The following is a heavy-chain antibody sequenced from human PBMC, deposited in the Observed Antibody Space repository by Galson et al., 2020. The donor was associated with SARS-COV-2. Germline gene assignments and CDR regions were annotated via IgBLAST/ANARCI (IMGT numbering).Heavy chain of an antibody. J-gene: IGHJ5*02. CDR1: GDSISSANYF. D-gene: IGHD3-10*01. CDR3: ARQHVFLWFGILPGWFAP. V-gene: IGHV4-39*01. CDR2: IYFSGTT. Sequence: SETLSLTCTVSGDSISSANYFWGWIRQPPGKGLEWIGTIYFSGTTHYNPSLQSRVTISVHTSENQFSLNLTSVTAADTAIYYCARQHVFLWFGILPGWFAP.